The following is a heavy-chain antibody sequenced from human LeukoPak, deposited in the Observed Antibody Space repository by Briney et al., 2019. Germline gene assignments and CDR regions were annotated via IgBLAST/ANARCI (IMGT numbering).Heavy chain of an antibody. CDR1: GFTFSSYA. D-gene: IGHD6-19*01. CDR3: ARLYSTGCYGGPDY. V-gene: IGHV3-23*01. J-gene: IGHJ4*02. CDR2: ISSSGDTT. Sequence: PGGSLRLSCTVSGFTFSSYAMSWVRQSPGKGLEWVSAISSSGDTTYYADSVKGRFTISRDNAKNSLYLQMSSLRAEDTAVYFCARLYSTGCYGGPDYWGQGTLVAVSS.